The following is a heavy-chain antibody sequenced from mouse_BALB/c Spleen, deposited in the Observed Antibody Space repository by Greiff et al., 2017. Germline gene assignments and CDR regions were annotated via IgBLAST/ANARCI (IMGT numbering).Heavy chain of an antibody. Sequence: QVQLKESGPGLVAPSQSLSITCTVSGFSLTSYGVHWVRRPPGKGLEWLGVIWAGGSTNYNSALMSRLSISKDNSKSQVFLKMNSLQTDDTAMYYCAREDYRPWFAYWGQGTLVTVSA. CDR1: GFSLTSYG. CDR3: AREDYRPWFAY. D-gene: IGHD2-14*01. CDR2: IWAGGST. J-gene: IGHJ3*01. V-gene: IGHV2-9*02.